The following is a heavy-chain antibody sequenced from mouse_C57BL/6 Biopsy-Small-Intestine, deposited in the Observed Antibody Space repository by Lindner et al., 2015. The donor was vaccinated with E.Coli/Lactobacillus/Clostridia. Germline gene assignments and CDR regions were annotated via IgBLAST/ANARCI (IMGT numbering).Heavy chain of an antibody. V-gene: IGHV1-64*01. D-gene: IGHD1-1*01. CDR3: ARDKLAFDI. CDR2: IYPSDGST. CDR1: GYTFTNYY. J-gene: IGHJ3*01. Sequence: SVKVSCKASGYTFTNYYMHWVRQAPGQGLEWMGMIYPSDGSTSYAQKFQGRVTITRDTSTSTVYMELSSLTSEDTAVYYCARDKLAFDIWGQGTMVTVSS.